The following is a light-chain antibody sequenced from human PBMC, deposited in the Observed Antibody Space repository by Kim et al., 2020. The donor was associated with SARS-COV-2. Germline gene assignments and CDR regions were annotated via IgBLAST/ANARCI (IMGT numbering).Light chain of an antibody. Sequence: GHGVFLSCSGSSSSIGISYVFWYQQFPGMAPRLLIYNTNNRPSGVPDRFSGSKAGTSASLAISGLRSEDEADYYCAAWDDSVPGRVFGGGTQLTVL. J-gene: IGLJ3*02. CDR3: AAWDDSVPGRV. CDR1: SSSIGISY. CDR2: NTN. V-gene: IGLV1-47*02.